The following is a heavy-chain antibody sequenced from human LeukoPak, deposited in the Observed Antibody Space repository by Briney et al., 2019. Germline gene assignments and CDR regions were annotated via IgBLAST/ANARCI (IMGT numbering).Heavy chain of an antibody. D-gene: IGHD6-19*01. CDR1: GGSISSSSYY. J-gene: IGHJ4*02. CDR3: ASPADSSGWYSDY. CDR2: IYYSGST. V-gene: IGHV4-39*01. Sequence: PSETLSLTCTVSGGSISSSSYYSGWIRQPPGKGLEWIGSIYYSGSTYYNPSLKSRVTISVDTSKNQFSLKLSSVTAADTAVYYCASPADSSGWYSDYWGQGTLVTVSS.